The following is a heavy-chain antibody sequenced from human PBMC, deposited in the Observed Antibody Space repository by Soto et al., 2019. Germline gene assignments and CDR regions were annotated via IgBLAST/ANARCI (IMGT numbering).Heavy chain of an antibody. CDR1: GFTFSSYA. CDR3: GRDPAVTDYDFWSGYFDY. Sequence: GGSLRLSCAASGFTFSSYAMHWVRQAPGKGLEWVAVISYDGSNKYYADSVKGRFTISRDNSKNTLYLQMNSLRAEDTAVYYCGRDPAVTDYDFWSGYFDYWGQGTLVTVSS. CDR2: ISYDGSNK. V-gene: IGHV3-30-3*01. D-gene: IGHD3-3*01. J-gene: IGHJ4*02.